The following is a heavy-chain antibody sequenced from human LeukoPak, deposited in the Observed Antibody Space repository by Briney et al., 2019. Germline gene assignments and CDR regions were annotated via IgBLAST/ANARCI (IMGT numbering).Heavy chain of an antibody. V-gene: IGHV1-46*01. D-gene: IGHD4-11*01. CDR2: INPSGGST. Sequence: ASVKVSCKASGYTFTSYYMHWVRQAPGQGLEWMGIINPSGGSTSYAQKFQGRVTMTRDMSTSTVYMELSSLRSEDTAVYYCARDRSIHEIDYWGQGTLVTASS. CDR1: GYTFTSYY. J-gene: IGHJ4*02. CDR3: ARDRSIHEIDY.